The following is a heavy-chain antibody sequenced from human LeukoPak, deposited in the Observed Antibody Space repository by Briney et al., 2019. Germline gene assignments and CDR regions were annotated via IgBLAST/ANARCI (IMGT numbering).Heavy chain of an antibody. CDR1: GYTFTSYG. CDR2: ISGYNGNT. Sequence: GASVKVSCKASGYTFTSYGISWLRQAPGQGLEWLGWISGYNGNTNYARKFQGRVTMTTDTPTSTAYMDLRSLKSDDTAVYYCAVHDFYSGGYHFDYWGQGTLVTVSS. V-gene: IGHV1-18*01. J-gene: IGHJ4*02. D-gene: IGHD3-3*01. CDR3: AVHDFYSGGYHFDY.